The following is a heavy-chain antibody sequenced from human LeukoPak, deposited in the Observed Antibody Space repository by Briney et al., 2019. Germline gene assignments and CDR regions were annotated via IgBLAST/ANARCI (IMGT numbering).Heavy chain of an antibody. Sequence: PSETLSLTCTVSGGSISSGSYYWSWIRQPAGKRLEWIGHIYRSGSTNYNPSLKSRVTISVDTSKNQFSLKLSSVTAADTAVYYCARAYNWNGLDYWGQGTLVTVSS. CDR3: ARAYNWNGLDY. D-gene: IGHD1-1*01. V-gene: IGHV4-61*09. CDR1: GGSISSGSYY. J-gene: IGHJ4*02. CDR2: IYRSGST.